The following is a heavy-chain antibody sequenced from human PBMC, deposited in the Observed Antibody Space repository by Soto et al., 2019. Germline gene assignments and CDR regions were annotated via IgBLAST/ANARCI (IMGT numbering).Heavy chain of an antibody. CDR2: ISYDGSNT. J-gene: IGHJ6*02. D-gene: IGHD7-27*01. CDR1: GFSISDYG. CDR3: SKGAGDRLSLGMDV. V-gene: IGHV3-30*18. Sequence: QVQLVESGGGVVQPGWSLRLSCAASGFSISDYGTEWDRQAPGKGLELVALISYDGSNTDYADSVQGRFTKSRDNSKDTLFLQMTGLRREDTAVYYCSKGAGDRLSLGMDVWGQGATGTVSS.